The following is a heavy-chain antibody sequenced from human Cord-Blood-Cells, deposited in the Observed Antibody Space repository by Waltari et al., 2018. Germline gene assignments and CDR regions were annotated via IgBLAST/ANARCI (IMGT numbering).Heavy chain of an antibody. J-gene: IGHJ3*02. CDR3: ARDDHVGADAFDI. CDR1: GFTFSSYG. Sequence: QVQLVESGGGVVQPGRFLRLSCAASGFTFSSYGMHWVRQAPGEGLEWVAVIWYDGSNKYYADSVKGRFTISRDNSKNTLYLQMNSLRAEDTAVYYCARDDHVGADAFDIWGQGTMVTVSS. CDR2: IWYDGSNK. V-gene: IGHV3-33*01. D-gene: IGHD1-26*01.